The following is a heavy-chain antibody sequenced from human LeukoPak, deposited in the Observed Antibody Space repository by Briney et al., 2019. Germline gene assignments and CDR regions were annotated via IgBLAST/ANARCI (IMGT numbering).Heavy chain of an antibody. Sequence: PSETLSLTCTVSGGSISSYYWSWIRQPAGKGLEWIGRIYTSGSTNYNPSLTSRVTMSVDTSKNQFSLKLSSVTAVDTAGYCGARELVSLRGWCGDQTFPLDAFDIWGQGTMVTVSS. J-gene: IGHJ3*02. V-gene: IGHV4-4*07. CDR1: GGSISSYY. CDR3: ARELVSLRGWCGDQTFPLDAFDI. D-gene: IGHD3-10*01. CDR2: IYTSGST.